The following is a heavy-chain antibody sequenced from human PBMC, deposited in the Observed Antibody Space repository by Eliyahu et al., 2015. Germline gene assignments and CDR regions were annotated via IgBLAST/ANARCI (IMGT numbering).Heavy chain of an antibody. V-gene: IGHV3-21*01. CDR2: ISSSSSYI. D-gene: IGHD2-15*01. J-gene: IGHJ5*02. CDR3: ARDRAVRVGYCSGGSCYTSSWFDP. Sequence: EVQLVESGGGLVQPGGSLRLSCAASGFTFSSYWMSWXXQAPGKGLEWVSSISSSSSYIYYADSVKGRFTISRDNAKNSLYLQMNSLRAEDTAVYYCARDRAVRVGYCSGGSCYTSSWFDPWGQGTLVTVSS. CDR1: GFTFSSYW.